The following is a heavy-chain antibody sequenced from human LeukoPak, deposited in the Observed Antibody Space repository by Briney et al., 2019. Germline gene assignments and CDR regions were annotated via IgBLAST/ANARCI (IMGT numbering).Heavy chain of an antibody. V-gene: IGHV3-21*01. D-gene: IGHD5-12*01. CDR1: GFTFSSYS. J-gene: IGHJ4*02. CDR3: ARDSGYDSDPYYLDY. CDR2: ISSSSSYI. Sequence: GGSLRLSCAASGFTFSSYSMNWVRQAPGKGLEWVSSISSSSSYIYYADSVKGRFTISRDNAKNSLYLQMNSLRAEDTAVYYCARDSGYDSDPYYLDYWRQGTLVTVSS.